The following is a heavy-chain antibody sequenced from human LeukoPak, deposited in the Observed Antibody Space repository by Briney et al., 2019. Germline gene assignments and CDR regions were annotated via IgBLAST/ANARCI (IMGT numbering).Heavy chain of an antibody. CDR3: ASQYCSSTSCYQYNWFDP. CDR1: GYTFTSYG. Sequence: ASVKVSCKASGYTFTSYGISWVRQAPGQGLEWMGWISAYNGNTNYAQKLQGRVTMTTDTSTSTAYMELRSLRSDDTAVYYCASQYCSSTSCYQYNWFDPWGQGTLVTVSS. V-gene: IGHV1-18*01. D-gene: IGHD2-2*01. J-gene: IGHJ5*02. CDR2: ISAYNGNT.